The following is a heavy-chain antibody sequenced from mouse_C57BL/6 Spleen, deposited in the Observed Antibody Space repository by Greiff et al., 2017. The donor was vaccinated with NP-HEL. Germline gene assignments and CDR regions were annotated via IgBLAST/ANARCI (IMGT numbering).Heavy chain of an antibody. D-gene: IGHD2-3*01. V-gene: IGHV1-54*01. CDR2: INPGSGGT. Sequence: QVQLKQSGAELVRPGTSVKVSCKASGYAFTNYLIEWVKQRPGQGLEWIGVINPGSGGTNYNEKFKGKATLTADKSSSTAYMQLSSLTSEDSAVYFCARRRDGYYDYFDYWGQGTTLTVSS. CDR3: ARRRDGYYDYFDY. CDR1: GYAFTNYL. J-gene: IGHJ2*01.